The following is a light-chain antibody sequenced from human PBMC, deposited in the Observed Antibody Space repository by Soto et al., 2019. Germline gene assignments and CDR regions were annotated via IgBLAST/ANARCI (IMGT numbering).Light chain of an antibody. Sequence: QSALTQPASVSGSPGQSITISCTGTGSDIGSYNLVSWYQQPPGKAPKLIIYEVTNRPSGVSSRFSGSKSGNTASLTISGLHAEDDADYYCCSYAPTRASYVFGTGTKLTVL. CDR2: EVT. J-gene: IGLJ1*01. CDR3: CSYAPTRASYV. CDR1: GSDIGSYNL. V-gene: IGLV2-23*02.